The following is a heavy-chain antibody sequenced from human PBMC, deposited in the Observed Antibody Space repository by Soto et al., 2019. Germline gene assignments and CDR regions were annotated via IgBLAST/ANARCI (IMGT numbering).Heavy chain of an antibody. CDR2: IIPIFGTA. D-gene: IGHD4-17*01. CDR3: ARDGTLYGDYVGYFDY. Sequence: RASVKVSCKASGGTFSSYAISWVRQAPGQGLEWMGGIIPIFGTANYAQKFQGRVTITADESTSTAYMELSSLRSEDTAVYYCARDGTLYGDYVGYFDYWGQGTLVTVSS. J-gene: IGHJ4*02. V-gene: IGHV1-69*13. CDR1: GGTFSSYA.